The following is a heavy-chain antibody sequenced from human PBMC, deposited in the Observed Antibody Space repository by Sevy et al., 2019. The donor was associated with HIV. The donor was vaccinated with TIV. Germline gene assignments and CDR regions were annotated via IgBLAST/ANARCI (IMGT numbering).Heavy chain of an antibody. V-gene: IGHV1-2*02. Sequence: ASVKVSCKASGYTFSGYYLHWVRQAPGQGIEWMGWINPNSGATDYAQKFQGRVTLTAETSINTAYVEVSRLRSDDTAVYYCVRDRTTENFDVLTGSLTDFDMDVWGQGTTVTVSS. J-gene: IGHJ6*02. D-gene: IGHD3-9*01. CDR1: GYTFSGYY. CDR2: INPNSGAT. CDR3: VRDRTTENFDVLTGSLTDFDMDV.